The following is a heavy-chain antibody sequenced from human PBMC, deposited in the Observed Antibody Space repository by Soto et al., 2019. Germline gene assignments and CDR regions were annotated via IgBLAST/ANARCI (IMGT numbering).Heavy chain of an antibody. D-gene: IGHD6-6*01. V-gene: IGHV3-23*01. J-gene: IGHJ6*02. CDR2: ISGSGSST. CDR3: ARVDRGSSLFYYYYGMDV. Sequence: PGGSLRLSCAASGFTFSSYAMSWVRQAPGKGLEWVSAISGSGSSTYYADSVRGRFTISRDNSKNTLYLQMDSLRAEDTAVYYCARVDRGSSLFYYYYGMDVWGQGTTVTVSS. CDR1: GFTFSSYA.